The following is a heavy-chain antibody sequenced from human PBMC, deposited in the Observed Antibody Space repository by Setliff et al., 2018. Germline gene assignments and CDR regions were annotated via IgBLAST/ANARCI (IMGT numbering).Heavy chain of an antibody. V-gene: IGHV1-24*01. J-gene: IGHJ4*02. D-gene: IGHD5-18*01. CDR3: ATSVSWIQLVLYPQGHPEPFDY. CDR1: GYTLTELS. Sequence: ASVKVSCKVSGYTLTELSMHWVRQAPGKGLEWMGGFDPEDGETIYAQKFQGRVTMTEGTSTDTAYMELSSLRSEDTAVYYCATSVSWIQLVLYPQGHPEPFDYWGQGTLVTVSS. CDR2: FDPEDGET.